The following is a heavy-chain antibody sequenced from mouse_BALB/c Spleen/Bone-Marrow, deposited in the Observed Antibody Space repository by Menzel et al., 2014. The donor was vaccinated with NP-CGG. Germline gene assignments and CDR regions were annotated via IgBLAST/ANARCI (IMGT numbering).Heavy chain of an antibody. CDR1: GFTFTDYY. Sequence: EVQVVESGGGLVQPGGSLRLSCATSGFTFTDYYMSWVRQPPGKALEWLGFIRNKANGYTTEYSASVKGWFTISRDNSQSILYLQMNTLRAEDSATYYCARDGSWFAYWGQGTLVTVSA. J-gene: IGHJ3*01. CDR2: IRNKANGYTT. CDR3: ARDGSWFAY. V-gene: IGHV7-3*02.